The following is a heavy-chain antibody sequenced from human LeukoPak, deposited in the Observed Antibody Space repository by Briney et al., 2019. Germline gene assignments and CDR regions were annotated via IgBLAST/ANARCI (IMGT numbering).Heavy chain of an antibody. V-gene: IGHV3-23*01. CDR1: GFTFSHYG. Sequence: GGSLRLSCAASGFTFSHYGMSWVRQAAGKGLEWVSTISGTGINIHYADSVKGRFTISRDKSKNTLYLHMNSLRVEDTAVYYCAKGDYYDSSGYYYTYETEYFQHWGQGTLVTVSS. CDR2: ISGTGINI. J-gene: IGHJ1*01. D-gene: IGHD3-22*01. CDR3: AKGDYYDSSGYYYTYETEYFQH.